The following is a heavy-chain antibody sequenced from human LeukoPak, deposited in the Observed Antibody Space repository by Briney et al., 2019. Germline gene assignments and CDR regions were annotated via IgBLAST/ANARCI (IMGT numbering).Heavy chain of an antibody. CDR2: ISGSGGST. J-gene: IGHJ4*02. CDR3: AKDLDLQDIVVVPAGKN. Sequence: GGSLRLSCAASGFTFSSYAMSWVRQAPGKGLEWVSDISGSGGSTYYADSVKGRFTISRDNSKNTLYLQMNSLRAEDTAVYYCAKDLDLQDIVVVPAGKNWGQGTLVTVSS. CDR1: GFTFSSYA. D-gene: IGHD2-2*01. V-gene: IGHV3-23*01.